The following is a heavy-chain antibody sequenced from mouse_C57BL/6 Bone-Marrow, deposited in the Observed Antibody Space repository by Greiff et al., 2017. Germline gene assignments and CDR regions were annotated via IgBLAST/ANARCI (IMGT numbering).Heavy chain of an antibody. V-gene: IGHV1-9*01. D-gene: IGHD2-5*01. CDR1: GYTFTGYW. J-gene: IGHJ2*01. CDR3: ARGDYSNYFDY. CDR2: ILPGSGST. Sequence: VQRVESGAELMKPGASVKLSCKATGYTFTGYWIEWVKQRPGHGLEWIGEILPGSGSTYYNEKFKGKATFTADTSSNTAYIQLSSLTTEDSAIYYCARGDYSNYFDYWGQGTTGT.